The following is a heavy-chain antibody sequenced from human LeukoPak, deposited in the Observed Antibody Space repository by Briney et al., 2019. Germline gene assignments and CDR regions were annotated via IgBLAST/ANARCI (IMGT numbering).Heavy chain of an antibody. V-gene: IGHV3-21*01. CDR2: ISSSSSSYI. CDR1: GFTVSSNY. D-gene: IGHD4-17*01. Sequence: GSLRLSCAASGFTVSSNYMSWVRQAPGKGLEWFSSISSSSSSYIYYADSVKGRFTISRDNAKNSLYLQMNSLRAEDTAVYYCASLPYGDGDYEGDYWGQRTRVTVSS. CDR3: ASLPYGDGDYEGDY. J-gene: IGHJ4*02.